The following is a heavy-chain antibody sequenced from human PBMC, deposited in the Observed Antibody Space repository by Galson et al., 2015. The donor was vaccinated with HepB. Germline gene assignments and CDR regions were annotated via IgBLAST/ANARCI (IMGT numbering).Heavy chain of an antibody. J-gene: IGHJ4*02. CDR3: AQERGCGGTNCHNLRGY. Sequence: SVKVSCKASGGTFSSYAISWVRQAPGQGLEWMGGIIPIFGTANYAQKFQGRVTITADESTSTAYMELSSLRSEDTAVYYCAQERGCGGTNCHNLRGYWGPGTLVTVSS. CDR2: IIPIFGTA. D-gene: IGHD2-2*02. CDR1: GGTFSSYA. V-gene: IGHV1-69*13.